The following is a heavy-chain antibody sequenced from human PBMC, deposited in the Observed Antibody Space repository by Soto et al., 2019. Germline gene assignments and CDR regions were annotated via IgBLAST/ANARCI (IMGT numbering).Heavy chain of an antibody. J-gene: IGHJ4*02. Sequence: QLQLQESGPGLVKPSETLSLTCNVSGVSISDTSYYWGWIRQPPGKGLEWIGTIYCNGNTFYNPSLKSRLTLSVDTSKNQISLRLTSVTAADTAVYYCARQWSYWGQGTLVAVSS. CDR2: IYCNGNT. D-gene: IGHD2-15*01. V-gene: IGHV4-39*01. CDR1: GVSISDTSYY. CDR3: ARQWSY.